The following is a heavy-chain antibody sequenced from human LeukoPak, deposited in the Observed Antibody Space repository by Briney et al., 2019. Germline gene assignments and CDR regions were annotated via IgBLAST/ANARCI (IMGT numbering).Heavy chain of an antibody. V-gene: IGHV3-11*06. CDR1: GFIFSDYY. Sequence: PGGSLTLSCTASGFIFSDYYMIWIRQAPGKGLEWASSISSSSSYIYYADSVKGRFTISRDNAKNSLYLQMNSLRAEDTAVYYCARAALVGATLYYFDYWGQGTLVTVSS. CDR2: ISSSSSYI. D-gene: IGHD1-26*01. J-gene: IGHJ4*02. CDR3: ARAALVGATLYYFDY.